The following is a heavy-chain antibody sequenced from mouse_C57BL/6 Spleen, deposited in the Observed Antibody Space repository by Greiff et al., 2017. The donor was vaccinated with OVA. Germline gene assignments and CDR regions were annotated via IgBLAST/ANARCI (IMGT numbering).Heavy chain of an antibody. J-gene: IGHJ4*01. CDR3: ARDFIGSYDMDD. Sequence: EVKVVESGGGLVQSGRSLRLSCATSGFTFSDFYMEWVRQAPGKGLEWIAASRNKANDYTTEYSASVKGRFIVSRDTPQSILYLQLNALRAEDAAIYYCARDFIGSYDMDDWGKGTSVTVSS. V-gene: IGHV7-1*01. CDR1: GFTFSDFY. D-gene: IGHD1-1*01. CDR2: SRNKANDYTT.